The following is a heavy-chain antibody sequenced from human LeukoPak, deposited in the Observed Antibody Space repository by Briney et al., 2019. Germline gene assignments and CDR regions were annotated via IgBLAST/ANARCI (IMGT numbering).Heavy chain of an antibody. D-gene: IGHD3-22*01. J-gene: IGHJ3*02. Sequence: PGGSLRLSCAASGFTFSSYSMNWVRQAPGKGLEWVANIKQDGSEKYYVDSVKGRFTISRDNAKNSLYLQMNSLRAEDTAVYYCGRDPYDRSGYGAFDIWGQGTMVTVSS. CDR2: IKQDGSEK. CDR1: GFTFSSYS. V-gene: IGHV3-7*01. CDR3: GRDPYDRSGYGAFDI.